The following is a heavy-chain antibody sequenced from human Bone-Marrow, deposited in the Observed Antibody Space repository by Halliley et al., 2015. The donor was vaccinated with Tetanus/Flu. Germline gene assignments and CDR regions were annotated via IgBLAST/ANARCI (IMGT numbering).Heavy chain of an antibody. Sequence: QLVQSGAEAKKPGSSVKVSCKASGGSFSSKPISWVRQAPGQGLEWMGGIIPIFGTPNYAQKFQDRTTITADESTSTVYLELTSLRFEDTAVYSCASDSERDTTMAYWYFDLWGRGTLVTVSS. J-gene: IGHJ2*01. V-gene: IGHV1-69*01. D-gene: IGHD5-18*01. CDR3: ASDSERDTTMAYWYFDL. CDR1: GGSFSSKP. CDR2: IIPIFGTP.